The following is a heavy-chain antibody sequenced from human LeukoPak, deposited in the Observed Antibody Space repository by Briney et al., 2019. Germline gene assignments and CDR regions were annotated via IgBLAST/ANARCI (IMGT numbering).Heavy chain of an antibody. CDR1: GDSVSSNSAA. V-gene: IGHV6-1*01. J-gene: IGHJ4*02. CDR3: ARDRGYSYGYPYYFDY. Sequence: SQTLSLTCAISGDSVSSNSAAWNWIRQSPSRGLEWLGRTYYRSEWYNDYAVSVKSRITINPDTSKNQFSLQLNSVTPEDTAVYYCARDRGYSYGYPYYFDYWGQGTLVTVSS. CDR2: TYYRSEWYN. D-gene: IGHD5-18*01.